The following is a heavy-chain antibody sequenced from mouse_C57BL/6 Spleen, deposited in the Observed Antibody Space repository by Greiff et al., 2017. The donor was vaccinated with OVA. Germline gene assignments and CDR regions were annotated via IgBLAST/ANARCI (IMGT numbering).Heavy chain of an antibody. CDR1: GYAFTNYL. CDR2: INPGSGGT. Sequence: VKLMESGAELVRPGTSVKVSCKASGYAFTNYLIEWVKQRPGQGLEWIGVINPGSGGTNYNEKFKGKATLTADKSSSTAYMQLSSLTSEDSAVYFCARSGFITTVVGGYFYYWGQGTTLTVSS. V-gene: IGHV1-54*01. J-gene: IGHJ2*01. CDR3: ARSGFITTVVGGYFYY. D-gene: IGHD1-1*01.